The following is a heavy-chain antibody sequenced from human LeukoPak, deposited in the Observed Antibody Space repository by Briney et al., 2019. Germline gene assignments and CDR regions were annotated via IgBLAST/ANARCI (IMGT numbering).Heavy chain of an antibody. CDR2: ISAYNGNT. Sequence: VASVKVSCKASGYTFTSYGISWVRQAPGQGLEWMGCISAYNGNTNYAQKLQGRVTMTTDTSTSTAYMELRSLRSDDTAVYYCARDLAPGIAAAGVLWFDPWGQGTLVTVSS. CDR3: ARDLAPGIAAAGVLWFDP. J-gene: IGHJ5*02. V-gene: IGHV1-18*01. D-gene: IGHD6-13*01. CDR1: GYTFTSYG.